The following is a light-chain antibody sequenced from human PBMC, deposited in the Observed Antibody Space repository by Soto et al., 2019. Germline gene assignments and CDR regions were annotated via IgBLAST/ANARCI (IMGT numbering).Light chain of an antibody. V-gene: IGLV2-14*03. Sequence: QSVLTQPASVSGSPGQSITISCTGTSSDVGGYNYVSWYQQHPGKAPKLMISDVSNRPSGVPYRFSGSKSGNTASLTISGLQAEDEADYYCASYTSSSTYVFGSGTKLTVL. CDR3: ASYTSSSTYV. J-gene: IGLJ1*01. CDR1: SSDVGGYNY. CDR2: DVS.